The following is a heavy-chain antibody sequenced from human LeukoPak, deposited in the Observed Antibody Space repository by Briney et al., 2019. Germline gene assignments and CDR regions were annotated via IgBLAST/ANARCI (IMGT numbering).Heavy chain of an antibody. CDR1: GYSISNGYY. D-gene: IGHD6-6*01. J-gene: IGHJ4*02. CDR2: IYHSGST. V-gene: IGHV4-38-2*01. Sequence: PSETLSLTCAVSGYSISNGYYWGWIRQPPGKGLEWIGSIYHSGSTYYNPSLKSRVTISVDTSKNQFSLKLNSVTAADTAMYYCARLPIAARTHYFDYWGQGTLVTVSS. CDR3: ARLPIAARTHYFDY.